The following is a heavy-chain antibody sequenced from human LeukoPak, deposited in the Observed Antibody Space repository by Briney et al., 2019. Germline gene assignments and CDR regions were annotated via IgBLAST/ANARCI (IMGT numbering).Heavy chain of an antibody. CDR1: GYTFTGYY. Sequence: ASVKVSCKASGYTFTGYYMHWVRQAPGQGLEWMGRINPNSGGTNYAQKFQGRVTMTRDTSISTAYMELSRLRSDDTAVYYCAAQYYDILTGYLAPNFDYWGQGTLVTVSS. CDR2: INPNSGGT. J-gene: IGHJ4*02. V-gene: IGHV1-2*06. D-gene: IGHD3-9*01. CDR3: AAQYYDILTGYLAPNFDY.